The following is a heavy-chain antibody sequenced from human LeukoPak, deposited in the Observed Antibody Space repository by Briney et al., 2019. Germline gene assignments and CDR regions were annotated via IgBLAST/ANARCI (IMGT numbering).Heavy chain of an antibody. CDR3: ASIGYYYYYYGMDV. CDR2: IYYSGST. V-gene: IGHV4-39*01. D-gene: IGHD3-16*02. J-gene: IGHJ6*02. Sequence: SETLSLTCTVSGGSISSSSYYWGWIRQPPGKGLEWIVTIYYSGSTYYNPSLKSRVTISVDTSKNQFSLKLSSVTAADTAVYYCASIGYYYYYYGMDVWGQGTTVTVSS. CDR1: GGSISSSSYY.